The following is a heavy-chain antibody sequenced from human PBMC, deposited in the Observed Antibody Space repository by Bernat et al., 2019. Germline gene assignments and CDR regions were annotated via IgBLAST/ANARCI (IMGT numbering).Heavy chain of an antibody. D-gene: IGHD2-2*01. Sequence: EVQLLESGGGLVQPGGSLRLSCAASGFTFSSYAMSWVRQAPGKGLEWVSAISGSGGSTYYADSVKGRFTISRDNSKNTLYLQMNSLRAEDTAVYYCAKDLFEENIIVVVPAAMYRTGTHDAFDIWGQGTMVTVSS. J-gene: IGHJ3*02. CDR3: AKDLFEENIIVVVPAAMYRTGTHDAFDI. V-gene: IGHV3-23*01. CDR2: ISGSGGST. CDR1: GFTFSSYA.